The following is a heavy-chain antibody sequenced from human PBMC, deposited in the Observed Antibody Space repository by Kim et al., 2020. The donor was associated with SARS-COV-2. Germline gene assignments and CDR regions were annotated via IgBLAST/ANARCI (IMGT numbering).Heavy chain of an antibody. CDR2: IYYSGST. D-gene: IGHD3-22*01. Sequence: SETLSLTCTVSGGSISSGGYYWSWIRQHPGKGLEWIGYIYYSGSTYYNPSLKSRVTISVDTSKNQFSLKLSSVTAADTAVYYCARTQVTMVVVVQACDIWGQGTMVTVSS. V-gene: IGHV4-31*03. CDR1: GGSISSGGYY. J-gene: IGHJ3*02. CDR3: ARTQVTMVVVVQACDI.